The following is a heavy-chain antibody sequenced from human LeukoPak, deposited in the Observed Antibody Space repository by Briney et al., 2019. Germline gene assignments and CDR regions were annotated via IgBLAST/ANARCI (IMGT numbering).Heavy chain of an antibody. CDR1: GGTFSNYG. CDR2: IIPIFGTA. D-gene: IGHD6-6*01. V-gene: IGHV1-69*13. Sequence: SVKVSCKASGGTFSNYGISWVRQAPGQGLEWMGGIIPIFGTANYAQKFQGRVTITADESTSTAYMELSSLRSEDTAVYYCARCGYSSSSRGFDPWGQGTLVTVSS. J-gene: IGHJ5*02. CDR3: ARCGYSSSSRGFDP.